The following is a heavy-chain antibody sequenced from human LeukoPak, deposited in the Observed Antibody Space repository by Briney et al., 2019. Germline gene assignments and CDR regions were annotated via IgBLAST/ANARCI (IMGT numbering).Heavy chain of an antibody. CDR1: GGTFSSYA. J-gene: IGHJ4*02. Sequence: WASVKVSCKASGGTFSSYAISWVRKAPGQGLEWMGRIIPILGIANYAQKFQGRVTITADKSTSTAYMELSSLRSEDTAVYYCARVPRGDWGLPYWGQGTLVTVSS. V-gene: IGHV1-69*04. D-gene: IGHD7-27*01. CDR2: IIPILGIA. CDR3: ARVPRGDWGLPY.